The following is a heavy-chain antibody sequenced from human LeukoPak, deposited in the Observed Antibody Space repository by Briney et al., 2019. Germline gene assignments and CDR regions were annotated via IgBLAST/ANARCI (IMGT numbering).Heavy chain of an antibody. V-gene: IGHV1-2*02. CDR2: INPNSGGT. CDR3: ARDHDSSANWEY. J-gene: IGHJ4*02. Sequence: ASVKVSCKASGYTFTGYYMHWVRQAPGQGLEWMGWINPNSGGTNYAQKFQGRVTMTRDTSISTAYMELSRLRSDDTAVYYCARDHDSSANWEYWGQGTLVTVSS. D-gene: IGHD3-22*01. CDR1: GYTFTGYY.